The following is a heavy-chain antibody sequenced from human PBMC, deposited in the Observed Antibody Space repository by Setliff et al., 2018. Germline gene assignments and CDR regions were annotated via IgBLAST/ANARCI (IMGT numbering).Heavy chain of an antibody. Sequence: SVKVSCKASGGTFSIYDITWVRQAPGQGLEWMGGIIPISGSPNYAQKFQGRVTMTTDTSTSTAYMELRSLRSDDTAVYYCARDQWTYDSSGYYYRFDYWGQGTLVTVSS. J-gene: IGHJ4*02. V-gene: IGHV1-69*05. CDR2: IIPISGSP. D-gene: IGHD3-22*01. CDR3: ARDQWTYDSSGYYYRFDY. CDR1: GGTFSIYD.